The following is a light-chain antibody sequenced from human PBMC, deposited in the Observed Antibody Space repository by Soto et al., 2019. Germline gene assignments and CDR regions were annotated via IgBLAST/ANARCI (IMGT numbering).Light chain of an antibody. J-gene: IGLJ1*01. CDR3: SSYRSSSTLYV. V-gene: IGLV2-14*01. CDR1: SSDVGGYNY. Sequence: QSALSHPASVSGSRGQSITIFCTGTSSDVGGYNYVSWYQRYPDKAPKLMIYEVSNRPSGVSNRFSGSKSGNTASLTISGLQAEDEADYYCSSYRSSSTLYVFGTGTKVTVL. CDR2: EVS.